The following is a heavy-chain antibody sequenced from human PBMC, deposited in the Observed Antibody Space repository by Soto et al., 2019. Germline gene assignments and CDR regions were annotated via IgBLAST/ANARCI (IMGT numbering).Heavy chain of an antibody. D-gene: IGHD3-10*01. CDR3: ARDMPISTSGNYPYYFGY. J-gene: IGHJ4*02. CDR2: ISNSSSAI. V-gene: IGHV3-48*01. CDR1: GFSFSSYS. Sequence: HPGGSLRLSCAASGFSFSSYSINWVRQAPGKGLEWVSYISNSSSAIYYADSVKGRFTISRDNAKNSLYLQMNSLRAEDTAVYYCARDMPISTSGNYPYYFGYWGQGALVTVSS.